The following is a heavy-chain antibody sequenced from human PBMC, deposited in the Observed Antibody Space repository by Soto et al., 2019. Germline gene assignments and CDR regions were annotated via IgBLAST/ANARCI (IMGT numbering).Heavy chain of an antibody. J-gene: IGHJ6*02. CDR3: ARDVPDTALFYSDSGMDA. D-gene: IGHD5-18*01. Sequence: QVHLVQSGAEVKKPGASVKVSCKASGYSCTSYGISWVRQAPGQGLEWMGWISTDNGNTNYAHNRRGRVTMTTDTSTSTAFMALWGLRSDDTAVYYCARDVPDTALFYSDSGMDAWGQGTTVTVSS. V-gene: IGHV1-18*01. CDR2: ISTDNGNT. CDR1: GYSCTSYG.